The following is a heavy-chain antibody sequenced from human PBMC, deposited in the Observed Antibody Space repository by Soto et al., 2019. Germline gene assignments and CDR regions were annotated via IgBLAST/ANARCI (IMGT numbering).Heavy chain of an antibody. CDR2: MNSGGRS. V-gene: IGHV3-23*01. CDR1: GFTFSNYS. CDR3: AKALQYSSSRDYFYYGMDV. J-gene: IGHJ6*02. D-gene: IGHD6-6*01. Sequence: PGGSLRLSCAASGFTFSNYSMSLVLQAPGKGLEWVSGMNSGGRSYYADSVKGRFTISRDTSKNMLYLQMNSLRADDTAVFYCAKALQYSSSRDYFYYGMDVWGQGTTVTVSS.